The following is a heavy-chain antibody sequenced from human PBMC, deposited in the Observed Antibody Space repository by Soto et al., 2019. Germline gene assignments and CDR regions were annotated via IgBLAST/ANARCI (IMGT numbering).Heavy chain of an antibody. CDR1: GGSISSGGYY. CDR3: AREGLYSNILPGYKKGGGSDP. V-gene: IGHV4-31*03. CDR2: IYYSGST. D-gene: IGHD3-9*01. Sequence: QVQLQESGPGLVKPSQTLSLTCTVSGGSISSGGYYWSWIRQHPGKGLEWIGYIYYSGSTYYNPSPKIGVTISVDPPKPRFPLRRGSLPAAEPAGYYCAREGLYSNILPGYKKGGGSDPWGQGTLVTVS. J-gene: IGHJ5*02.